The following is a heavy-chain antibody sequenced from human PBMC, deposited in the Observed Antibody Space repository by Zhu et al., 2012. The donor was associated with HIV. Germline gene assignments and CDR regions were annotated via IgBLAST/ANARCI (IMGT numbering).Heavy chain of an antibody. J-gene: IGHJ3*02. CDR3: AKTTDDNFHASFDI. Sequence: QVQLQGSGPGLVKPSETLSLTCDVSGYSINTATYWGWIRRPPGKGLEWIANIYRTGDTYYNPSLKSRSTISLDMSRNLFSLTLKSVTAADTAMYYCAKTTDDNFHASFDIWDQGTLITVSS. V-gene: IGHV4-38-2*01. CDR1: GYSINTATY. CDR2: IYRTGDT. D-gene: IGHD5-24*01.